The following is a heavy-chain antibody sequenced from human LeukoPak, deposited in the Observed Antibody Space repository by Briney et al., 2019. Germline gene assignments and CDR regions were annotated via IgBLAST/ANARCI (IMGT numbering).Heavy chain of an antibody. J-gene: IGHJ4*02. CDR3: ASPAKTRGGSWEFYFDY. CDR1: GGSISNGGHM. CDR2: IYYTGKT. V-gene: IGHV4-39*02. D-gene: IGHD1-26*01. Sequence: SETLSLTCTVSGGSISNGGHMWAWIRQAPGKGLEWIGSIYYTGKTYSDPSLKSRVTLSVDTSENHFSLRMSSVTAADTALYYCASPAKTRGGSWEFYFDYWGQGTLVTVSS.